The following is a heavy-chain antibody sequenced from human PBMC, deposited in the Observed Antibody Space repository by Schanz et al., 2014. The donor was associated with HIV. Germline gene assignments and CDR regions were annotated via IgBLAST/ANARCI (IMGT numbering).Heavy chain of an antibody. CDR1: GFTLSGYS. CDR3: ARDSQLFCSSTSCLFDC. J-gene: IGHJ4*02. D-gene: IGHD2-2*01. CDR2: ISSSSSFI. V-gene: IGHV3-21*02. Sequence: EVQLMESGGRLVKPGESLILSCVTSGFTLSGYSMNWVRQAPGKGLEWVSSISSSSSFIYYADSVKGRFTIARDNTKNSLFLQMNSLRAEDTAVYYCARDSQLFCSSTSCLFDCWGQGTLVTVSS.